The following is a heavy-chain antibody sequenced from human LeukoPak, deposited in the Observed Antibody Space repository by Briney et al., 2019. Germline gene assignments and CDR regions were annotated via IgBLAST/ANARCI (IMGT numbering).Heavy chain of an antibody. CDR1: GGSFSCYY. CDR2: INHSGST. J-gene: IGHJ5*02. D-gene: IGHD2-15*01. V-gene: IGHV4-34*01. CDR3: ASAVVVAATNWFDP. Sequence: SETLSLTCAVYGGSFSCYYWSWIRQPPGKGLEWIGEINHSGSTNYNPSLKSRVTISVDTSKNQFSLKLSSVTAADTAVYYCASAVVVAATNWFDPWGQGTLVTVSS.